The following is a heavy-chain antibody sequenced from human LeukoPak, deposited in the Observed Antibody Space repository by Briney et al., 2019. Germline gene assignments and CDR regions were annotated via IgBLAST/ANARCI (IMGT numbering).Heavy chain of an antibody. J-gene: IGHJ3*02. CDR1: GFTFDDYT. CDR2: ISWDGGST. Sequence: PGGSLRLSCAASGFTFDDYTMHWVRQAPGKGLEWVSLISWDGGSTYYADSVKGRFTISRDNSKNTLYLQMNSLRAEDTAVYYCAKDHDAFDIWGQGTMVTVSS. CDR3: AKDHDAFDI. V-gene: IGHV3-43*01.